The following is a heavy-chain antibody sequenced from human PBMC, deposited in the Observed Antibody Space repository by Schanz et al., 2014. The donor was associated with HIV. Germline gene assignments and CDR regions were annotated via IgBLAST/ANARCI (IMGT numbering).Heavy chain of an antibody. Sequence: QVQLQQWGAGLLKPSETLSLTCAVYGGSFRAYDWTWIRQFPHMGLEWIGGVRHTGGTNYNPSLKGRVTMSMDTSKNQFSLKLNSVTAADTAVYFCARGDFGGNSVDYWGHGNLVTVSA. V-gene: IGHV4-34*01. CDR2: VRHTGGT. CDR1: GGSFRAYD. J-gene: IGHJ4*01. CDR3: ARGDFGGNSVDY. D-gene: IGHD2-21*02.